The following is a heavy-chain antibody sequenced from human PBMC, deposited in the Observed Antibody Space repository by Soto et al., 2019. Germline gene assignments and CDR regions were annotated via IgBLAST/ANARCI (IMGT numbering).Heavy chain of an antibody. CDR3: ATGVFTVAGSPYYGMDV. Sequence: ASVKVSCKVSGYTLTELSMHWVRQAPGKGLEWMGGFDPEDGETIYAQKFQGRVTMTEDTSTDTAYMELSSLRSEDTAVYYCATGVFTVAGSPYYGMDVWGQGTTVTVSS. J-gene: IGHJ6*02. CDR1: GYTLTELS. CDR2: FDPEDGET. V-gene: IGHV1-24*01. D-gene: IGHD6-19*01.